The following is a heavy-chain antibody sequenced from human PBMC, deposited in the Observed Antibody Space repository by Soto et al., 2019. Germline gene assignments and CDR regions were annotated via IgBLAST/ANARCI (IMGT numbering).Heavy chain of an antibody. CDR3: ARAVEGTVPGGGAFGV. D-gene: IGHD6-19*01. CDR2: ISYSGFT. V-gene: IGHV4-31*03. J-gene: IGHJ3*01. CDR1: SASIRNDNFY. Sequence: QVQLKESGQRLVKPSQTLSLTCTVSSASIRNDNFYWSYLRPRPGKGLEWIGYISYSGFTFYHPSRESRVVLAVYSSNKQFSLIRNSVTAADTAVYYCARAVEGTVPGGGAFGVWGRGTLVTVSS.